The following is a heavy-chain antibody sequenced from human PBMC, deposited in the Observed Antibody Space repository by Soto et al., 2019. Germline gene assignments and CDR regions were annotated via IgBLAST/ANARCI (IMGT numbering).Heavy chain of an antibody. CDR2: IYSGGGT. J-gene: IGHJ3*02. CDR1: GFTVSSNY. Sequence: EVQLVESGGGLVQPGGSLRLSCAASGFTVSSNYMSWVRQAPGKGLEWVSVIYSGGGTYYADSVKGRFTISRDNSKNTLYLQMNSLRSEDTAVYYCARSPSLYDFWSGYWLDIWGQGTMVTVSS. CDR3: ARSPSLYDFWSGYWLDI. V-gene: IGHV3-66*01. D-gene: IGHD3-3*01.